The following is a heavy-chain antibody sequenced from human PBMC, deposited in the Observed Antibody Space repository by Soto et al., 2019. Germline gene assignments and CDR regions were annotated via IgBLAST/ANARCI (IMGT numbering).Heavy chain of an antibody. V-gene: IGHV3-23*01. CDR2: ISGSGSRT. D-gene: IGHD3-10*01. J-gene: IGHJ5*01. CDR3: ARRYGSGRYDWFDF. Sequence: VQLLESGGGLVQRGGSLRLSCSASGFTFGTYAMNWVRQAPGKGLEWVSGISGSGSRTYYADSVKGRFTISRDNSENTVDLQMNSLRADDTALYYCARRYGSGRYDWFDFWGLGALVTVSS. CDR1: GFTFGTYA.